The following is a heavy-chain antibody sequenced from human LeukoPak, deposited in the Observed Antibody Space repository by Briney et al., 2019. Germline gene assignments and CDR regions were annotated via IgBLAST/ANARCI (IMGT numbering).Heavy chain of an antibody. CDR1: GGSISSSSYY. D-gene: IGHD1-14*01. J-gene: IGHJ6*02. CDR3: ARDFRAGGYGMDV. CDR2: IYYSGST. V-gene: IGHV4-39*07. Sequence: SETLSLTCTVSGGSISSSSYYGGWIRQPPGKGLEWIGSIYYSGSTYYNPSLKSRVTISVDTSKNQFSLKLSSVTAADTAVYYCARDFRAGGYGMDVWGQGTTVTVSS.